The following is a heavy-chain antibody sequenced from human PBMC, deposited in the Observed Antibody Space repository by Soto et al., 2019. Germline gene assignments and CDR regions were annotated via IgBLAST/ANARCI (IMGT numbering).Heavy chain of an antibody. D-gene: IGHD2-8*01. CDR3: ARDTNGLHY. J-gene: IGHJ4*02. V-gene: IGHV3-74*01. Sequence: GGSLRLSCEASGFTFKNYTMAWACQSPGKGLVWVSVIAFDGSITDYADSVKGRFTVSRDNAKNTLYLQMNSLRVDDTAVYYCARDTNGLHYWGQGTLVTVSS. CDR2: IAFDGSIT. CDR1: GFTFKNYT.